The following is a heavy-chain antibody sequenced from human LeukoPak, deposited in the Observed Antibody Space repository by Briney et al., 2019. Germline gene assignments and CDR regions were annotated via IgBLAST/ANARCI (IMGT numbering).Heavy chain of an antibody. CDR3: ATHTISGVVTYAFQM. CDR2: FDREDGGT. D-gene: IGHD3-3*01. CDR1: GYSGIELD. J-gene: IGHJ3*02. Sequence: ASVKVSCKLSGYSGIELDMHWVRKARGKGLELMGGFDREDGGTIYARKFQGRVTMTEDTSTDTAYMQLSSLTSEDTAVYYCATHTISGVVTYAFQMWGRGTLVTVSS. V-gene: IGHV1-24*01.